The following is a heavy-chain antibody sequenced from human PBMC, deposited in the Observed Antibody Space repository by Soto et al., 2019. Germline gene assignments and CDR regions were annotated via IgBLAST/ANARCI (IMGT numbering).Heavy chain of an antibody. J-gene: IGHJ5*02. V-gene: IGHV1-18*04. D-gene: IGHD5-12*01. CDR2: ISAYNGNT. Sequence: QVQLVQSGAEVKKPGASVKVSCKASGYTFTSYGISWVRQAPGQGLEWMGWISAYNGNTNYAQKFQGRVTITADKSTSTAYMELSSLRSEDTAVYYCARSVEMATIRVNWFDPWGQGTLVTVSS. CDR3: ARSVEMATIRVNWFDP. CDR1: GYTFTSYG.